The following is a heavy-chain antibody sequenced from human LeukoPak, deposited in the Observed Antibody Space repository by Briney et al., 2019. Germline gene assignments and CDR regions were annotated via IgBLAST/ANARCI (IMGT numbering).Heavy chain of an antibody. V-gene: IGHV3-33*01. CDR1: GFTFSSYG. CDR3: ARDGNYEGDYYYYYGMDV. Sequence: PGRSLRLSCAASGFTFSSYGMLWVRQAPGKGLEWVAVIWYDGSNKYYADSVKGRFTISRDNSKNTLYLQMNSLRAEDTAVYYCARDGNYEGDYYYYYGMDVWGQGTTVTVSS. D-gene: IGHD1-7*01. J-gene: IGHJ6*02. CDR2: IWYDGSNK.